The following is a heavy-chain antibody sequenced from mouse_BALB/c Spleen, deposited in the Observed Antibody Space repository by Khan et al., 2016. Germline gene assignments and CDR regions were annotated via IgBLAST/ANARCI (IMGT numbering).Heavy chain of an antibody. CDR1: GYTFTSYY. CDR3: ARTGTGAWFAY. CDR2: IYPGNGNT. D-gene: IGHD4-1*01. Sequence: QVQLQQSGPELVKPGASVRISCKASGYTFTSYYIHWVKQRPGQGLEWIGWIYPGNGNTKYNEKFKGRATLTADKSSTTAYMQLSSLTSEDSAVYFWARTGTGAWFAYWGQGTLVTVSA. V-gene: IGHV1S56*01. J-gene: IGHJ3*01.